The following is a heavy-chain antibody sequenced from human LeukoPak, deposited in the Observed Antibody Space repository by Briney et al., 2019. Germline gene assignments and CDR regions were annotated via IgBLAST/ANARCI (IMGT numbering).Heavy chain of an antibody. CDR3: APRRAGGSTDY. V-gene: IGHV4-39*07. CDR1: GGSISSTNYY. J-gene: IGHJ4*02. Sequence: SETLSLTCTVSGGSISSTNYYWGWIRQPPGKGLEWIGTIYYTGSTYYNPSLKSRVAISVDTSKNQFSLKLSSVTAADTAVYYCAPRRAGGSTDYWGQGTLVTVSS. D-gene: IGHD2-15*01. CDR2: IYYTGST.